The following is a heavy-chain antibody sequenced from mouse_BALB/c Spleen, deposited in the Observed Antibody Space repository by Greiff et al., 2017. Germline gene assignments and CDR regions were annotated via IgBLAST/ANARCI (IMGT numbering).Heavy chain of an antibody. Sequence: EVHLVESGGGLVQPGGSLRLSCATSGFTFTDYYMSWVRQPPGKALEWLGFIRNKANGYTTEYSASVKGRFTISRDNSQSILYLQMNTLRAEDSATYYCARAVIYAMDYWGQGTSVTVSS. CDR2: IRNKANGYTT. V-gene: IGHV7-3*02. CDR1: GFTFTDYY. CDR3: ARAVIYAMDY. J-gene: IGHJ4*01.